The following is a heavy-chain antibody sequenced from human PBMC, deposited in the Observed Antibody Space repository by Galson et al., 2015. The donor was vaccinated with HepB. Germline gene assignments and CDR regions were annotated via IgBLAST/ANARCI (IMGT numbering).Heavy chain of an antibody. Sequence: SLRLSCAASGFSFSSYTMNWVRQAPGKGLEWVSSISRSRNFIYYVDSVKGRFTISRDNAKNSLYLQMNSLRAEDTAVYYCARIFGELPNLDYWGQGTLVTVSS. CDR1: GFSFSSYT. J-gene: IGHJ4*02. D-gene: IGHD3-10*01. CDR3: ARIFGELPNLDY. V-gene: IGHV3-21*01. CDR2: ISRSRNFI.